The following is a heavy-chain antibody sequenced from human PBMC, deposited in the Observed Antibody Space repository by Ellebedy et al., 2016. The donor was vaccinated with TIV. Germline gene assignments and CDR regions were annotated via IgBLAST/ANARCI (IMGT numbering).Heavy chain of an antibody. J-gene: IGHJ5*02. V-gene: IGHV4-39*07. CDR1: GGSISNSRNNY. Sequence: SETLSLXXSVSGGSISNSRNNYWGWIRQSPEKGLEWIGNVYYTGSTYYNPSLKSRLTISVDTSKNQFSLRLTSLTAADTAVYYCARDLGGEWLVRGWYDPWGQGNLVTVSS. CDR2: VYYTGST. D-gene: IGHD6-19*01. CDR3: ARDLGGEWLVRGWYDP.